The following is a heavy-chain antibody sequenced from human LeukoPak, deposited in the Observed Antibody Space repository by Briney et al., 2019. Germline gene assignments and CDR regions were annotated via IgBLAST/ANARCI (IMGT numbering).Heavy chain of an antibody. CDR3: ARTLGYCSGGSCYSDYYYGMDV. Sequence: ASVKVSCKASGYTFTSYGISWVRQAPGQGLEWMGWISAYNGNTNYAQKLQGRVTMTTDTSTNTAYMELRSLRSEDTAVYYCARTLGYCSGGSCYSDYYYGMDVWGKGTTVTVSS. D-gene: IGHD2-15*01. CDR1: GYTFTSYG. CDR2: ISAYNGNT. J-gene: IGHJ6*04. V-gene: IGHV1-18*01.